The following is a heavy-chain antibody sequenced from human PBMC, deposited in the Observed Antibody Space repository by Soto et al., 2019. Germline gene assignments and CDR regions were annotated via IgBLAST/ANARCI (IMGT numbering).Heavy chain of an antibody. Sequence: GASVKVSCKASGYTFTSYAMHWVRQAPGQRLEWMGWINAGNGNTKYSQKFQGRVTITRDTSASTAYMELSSLRSEDTAVYYCARDLYSSSWYPRGVYYFDYWGQGTLVTVSS. CDR3: ARDLYSSSWYPRGVYYFDY. CDR1: GYTFTSYA. D-gene: IGHD6-13*01. V-gene: IGHV1-3*01. J-gene: IGHJ4*02. CDR2: INAGNGNT.